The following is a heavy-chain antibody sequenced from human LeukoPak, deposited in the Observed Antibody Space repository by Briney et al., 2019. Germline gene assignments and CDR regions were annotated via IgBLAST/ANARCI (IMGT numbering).Heavy chain of an antibody. J-gene: IGHJ4*02. CDR3: VRVALYYYGSESYYFFEH. V-gene: IGHV3-11*04. Sequence: PGGSLRLSCAASGFTFSDYYMSWIRQAPGKGLEWVSYISSSGSTIYYADSVKGRFTISRDNAKNSLYLLMNTLRVEDTAIYYRVRVALYYYGSESYYFFEHWGQGTPVTASS. D-gene: IGHD3-10*01. CDR2: ISSSGSTI. CDR1: GFTFSDYY.